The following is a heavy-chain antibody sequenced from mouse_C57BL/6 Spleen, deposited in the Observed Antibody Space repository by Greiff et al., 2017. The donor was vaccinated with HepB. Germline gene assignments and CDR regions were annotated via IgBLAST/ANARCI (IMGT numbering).Heavy chain of an antibody. D-gene: IGHD1-1*01. CDR3: ARGAADYYGSSYLNFDV. V-gene: IGHV1-56*01. J-gene: IGHJ1*03. Sequence: VKLMESGPELVRPGASVKISCKAPGYTFTSHWMQWVRQRPGQGLEWIGEIFPGSGSTYYNEKFKGKATLTVDTSSSTAYMQLSSLTSEDSAVYFCARGAADYYGSSYLNFDVWGTGTTVTVSS. CDR1: GYTFTSHW. CDR2: IFPGSGST.